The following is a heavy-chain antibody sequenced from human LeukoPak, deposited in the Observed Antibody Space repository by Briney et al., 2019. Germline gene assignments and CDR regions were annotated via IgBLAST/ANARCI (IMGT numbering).Heavy chain of an antibody. D-gene: IGHD3-10*01. J-gene: IGHJ4*01. V-gene: IGHV4-39*01. CDR3: ASRVYGLGSFNY. Sequence: PSETLSLTCTVSGDSISSTSYYWDWIRQPPGKGLEWIGSIYNSGTTYYNPSLKSRVTISVDTSKNQFSLKVSSVTAADTAVYYCASRVYGLGSFNYWGQGTQVTVSS. CDR2: IYNSGTT. CDR1: GDSISSTSYY.